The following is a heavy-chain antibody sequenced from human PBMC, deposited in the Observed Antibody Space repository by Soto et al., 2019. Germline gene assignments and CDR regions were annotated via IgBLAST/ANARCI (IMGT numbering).Heavy chain of an antibody. CDR2: ISGSGGST. CDR1: GFPFISYA. D-gene: IGHD3-22*01. Sequence: PGGSLRLSCAASGFPFISYAMSWVRQAPGEWLEWVSAISGSGGSTYYADSVKGRFTISRDNSKNTLYLQMNSLRAEDTAVYYCAKDGYYDSSGYYFDYWGQGTLVTVSS. V-gene: IGHV3-23*01. CDR3: AKDGYYDSSGYYFDY. J-gene: IGHJ4*02.